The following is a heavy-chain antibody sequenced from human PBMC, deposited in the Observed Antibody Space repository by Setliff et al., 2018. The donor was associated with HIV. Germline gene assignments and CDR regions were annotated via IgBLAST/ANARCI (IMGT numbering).Heavy chain of an antibody. J-gene: IGHJ4*02. Sequence: SETLSLTCTVSGGSISDYSWSWIRQPAGKGLEWIGGIYTSESTNYNPSLRSGVTMSVDTSKHQFSLRLTSVTAADTAVYYCASGTVMATGDYWGQGTLVTVSS. V-gene: IGHV4-4*07. D-gene: IGHD5-12*01. CDR1: GGSISDYS. CDR3: ASGTVMATGDY. CDR2: IYTSEST.